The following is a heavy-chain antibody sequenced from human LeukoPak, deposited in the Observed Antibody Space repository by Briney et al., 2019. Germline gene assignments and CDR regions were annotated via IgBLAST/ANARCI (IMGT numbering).Heavy chain of an antibody. Sequence: SVKVSCKASGYTFTGYYMHWVRQAPGQGLEWMGGIIPIFGTANYAQKFQGRVTITADKSTSTAYMELSSLRSEDTAVYYCAREVRGEYSSGWYTGGYWGQGTLVTVSS. CDR3: AREVRGEYSSGWYTGGY. D-gene: IGHD6-19*01. CDR2: IIPIFGTA. V-gene: IGHV1-69*06. J-gene: IGHJ4*02. CDR1: GYTFTGYY.